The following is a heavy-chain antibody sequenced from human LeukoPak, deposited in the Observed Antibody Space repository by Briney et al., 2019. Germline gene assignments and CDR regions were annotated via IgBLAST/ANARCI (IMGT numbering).Heavy chain of an antibody. D-gene: IGHD2-2*02. CDR2: ISSSGNTI. CDR1: GFTFSSYE. J-gene: IGHJ6*02. CDR3: AREEPAGIDLFYYYGMDV. Sequence: GGSLRPSCAASGFTFSSYEMNWVPQAPGKGREWVSYISSSGNTIYYADSVKGRFTMSRDNAKNSLYLQMNSLRAEDTAVYYCAREEPAGIDLFYYYGMDVWGQGTTVTVSS. V-gene: IGHV3-48*03.